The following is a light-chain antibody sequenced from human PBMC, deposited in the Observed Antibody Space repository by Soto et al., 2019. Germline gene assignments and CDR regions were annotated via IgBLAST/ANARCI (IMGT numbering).Light chain of an antibody. CDR1: QSISSY. CDR3: QQANNFPLT. J-gene: IGKJ5*01. V-gene: IGKV1-39*01. CDR2: AAS. Sequence: QVTQKPSSLSASVGDRVTRTWRASQSISSYLNWYQQKPGKAPKLLIYAASTLQSGVPSRFSGSGSGTDFTLTISSLQPEDFATYYCQQANNFPLTFGHRTRLEIK.